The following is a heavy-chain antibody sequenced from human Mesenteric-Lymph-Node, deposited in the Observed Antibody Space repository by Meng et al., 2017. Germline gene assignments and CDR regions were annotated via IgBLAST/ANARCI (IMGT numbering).Heavy chain of an antibody. CDR2: LGAHDGDT. J-gene: IGHJ4*02. D-gene: IGHD3-10*01. CDR1: DYTFTGYG. V-gene: IGHV1-18*01. CDR3: ARGTPGRSYSDY. Sequence: QVEPVQSGPEVKKPGGSVKVSGKASDYTFTGYGVSWVRQAPGQGLEWMAWLGAHDGDTSHAPKFQGRVTVSADRPTATAYMELRSLRSDDTAVYYCARGTPGRSYSDYWGQGTLVTVSS.